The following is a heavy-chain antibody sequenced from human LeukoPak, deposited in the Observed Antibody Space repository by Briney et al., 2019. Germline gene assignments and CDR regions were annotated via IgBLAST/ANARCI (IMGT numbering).Heavy chain of an antibody. CDR2: ISGSGGST. D-gene: IGHD2-2*01. Sequence: GGSLRLSCAASGFTFSSYAMSWVRQAPGKGLEWVSAISGSGGSTYYADSVKGRFTISRDNSKNTLYLQMNSLRAEDTAVYYCATGPLGPDIVVVPAAPPPYYYYGMDVWGQGTTVTVSS. J-gene: IGHJ6*02. CDR1: GFTFSSYA. V-gene: IGHV3-23*01. CDR3: ATGPLGPDIVVVPAAPPPYYYYGMDV.